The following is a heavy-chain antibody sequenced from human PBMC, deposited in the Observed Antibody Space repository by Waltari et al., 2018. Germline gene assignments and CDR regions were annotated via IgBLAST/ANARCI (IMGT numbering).Heavy chain of an antibody. V-gene: IGHV3-23*01. CDR1: NFTFSTSI. Sequence: EVQLLESGGGLVQLGESLRLACAASNFTFSTSIVIWVRQTPGKGLEWVSAMSASGGTTYYAGSVKGRFTISRDNSKNILYLQMNSLRAEDTAVYFCAKVLLGYCSGETCRDYWGQGTLVTVSS. J-gene: IGHJ4*02. CDR2: MSASGGTT. D-gene: IGHD2-15*01. CDR3: AKVLLGYCSGETCRDY.